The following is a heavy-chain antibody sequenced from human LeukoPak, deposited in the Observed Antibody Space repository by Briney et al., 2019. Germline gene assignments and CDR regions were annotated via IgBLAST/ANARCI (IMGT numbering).Heavy chain of an antibody. J-gene: IGHJ5*02. D-gene: IGHD6-19*01. CDR3: ARHSGWYGWFDP. CDR2: IRYDGINK. Sequence: AGGSLRLSCAASGSTFSSYGMHWVRQAPGKGLEWVAFIRYDGINKYYADSVKGRFTISRDNSKNTLYLQMNSLRAEDTAVYYCARHSGWYGWFDPWGQGTLVTVSS. V-gene: IGHV3-30*02. CDR1: GSTFSSYG.